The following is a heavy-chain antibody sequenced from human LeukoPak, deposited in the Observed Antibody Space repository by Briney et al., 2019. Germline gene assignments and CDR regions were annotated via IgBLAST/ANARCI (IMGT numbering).Heavy chain of an antibody. D-gene: IGHD5-18*01. CDR1: GFTFSSYS. V-gene: IGHV4-39*07. CDR2: IYYSGST. Sequence: GSLRLSCAASGFTFSSYSMNWVRQAPGKGLEWIGSIYYSGSTYYNPSLKSRVTISVDTSKNQFSLKLSSVTAADTAVYYCARDMCGYSYGCYYYYGMDVWGQGTTVTVSS. J-gene: IGHJ6*02. CDR3: ARDMCGYSYGCYYYYGMDV.